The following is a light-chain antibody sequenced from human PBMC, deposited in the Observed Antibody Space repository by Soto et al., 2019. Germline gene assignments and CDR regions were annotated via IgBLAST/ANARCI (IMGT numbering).Light chain of an antibody. V-gene: IGLV4-69*01. CDR2: LHSDGGH. J-gene: IGLJ2*01. CDR1: SGHSSYA. Sequence: QPVLTQSPSASASLGASVKLTCNLSSGHSSYAIAWHQQQPEKGPRYLMKLHSDGGHTKGDGIPDRFSGSSSGTERYLTISSLQSEDEADYYCQTWGTGTLVFGGGTKLTVL. CDR3: QTWGTGTLV.